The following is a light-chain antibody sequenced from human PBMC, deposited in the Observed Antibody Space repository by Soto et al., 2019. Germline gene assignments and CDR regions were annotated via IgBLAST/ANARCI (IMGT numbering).Light chain of an antibody. V-gene: IGKV3-20*01. J-gene: IGKJ4*01. CDR2: GAS. Sequence: EIVLTQSSGTLSLSPGERATLSCRASQSVSSSYLAWYQQKPGQAPRLLIYGASSRATGIPDRFSGSGSGPEFTLTINSLQSEDFAIYYCQPYNNWPLTFGGGTKV. CDR3: QPYNNWPLT. CDR1: QSVSSSY.